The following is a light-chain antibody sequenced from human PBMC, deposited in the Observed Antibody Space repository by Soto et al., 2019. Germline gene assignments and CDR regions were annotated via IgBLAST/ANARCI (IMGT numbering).Light chain of an antibody. J-gene: IGLJ1*01. Sequence: QSVLTQPPSVSGAPGQRVTISCTGSNSNIGAGHAAQWYQQPPGTTPKLLIYDDNKRPSGIPDRFSGSKSGTSATLGITGFQTGDEADYYCGSWDSSLSAYVFGTGTKLTVL. V-gene: IGLV1-51*01. CDR1: NSNIGAGHA. CDR3: GSWDSSLSAYV. CDR2: DDN.